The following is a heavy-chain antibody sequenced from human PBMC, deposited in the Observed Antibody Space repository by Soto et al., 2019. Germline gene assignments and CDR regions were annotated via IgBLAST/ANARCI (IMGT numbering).Heavy chain of an antibody. Sequence: QVQLQESGPGLAKPSQTLSLICTVSGGSLTTGDYYWTWIRQSPGEGLEWIGYISCSGNIFYNPSLKSRITISLDTSKDQFSLKLNSVTAADTAVYYCAIGNDYVYFYDYWGQGTLVTVSS. D-gene: IGHD4-17*01. V-gene: IGHV4-30-4*01. J-gene: IGHJ4*02. CDR2: ISCSGNI. CDR3: AIGNDYVYFYDY. CDR1: GGSLTTGDYY.